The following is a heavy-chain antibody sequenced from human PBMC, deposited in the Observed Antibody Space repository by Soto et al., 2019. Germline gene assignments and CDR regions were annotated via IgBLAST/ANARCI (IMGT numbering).Heavy chain of an antibody. Sequence: VQLVESGGGLVKPGGSLRLSCAASGFTFSSYSMNWVRQAPGKGLEWVSSISSSSSYIYYADSVKGRFTISRDNAKNSLYLQMNSLRAEDTAVYYCASSSYGDGYYFDYWGQGTLVTVSS. V-gene: IGHV3-21*01. CDR2: ISSSSSYI. CDR1: GFTFSSYS. J-gene: IGHJ4*02. D-gene: IGHD4-17*01. CDR3: ASSSYGDGYYFDY.